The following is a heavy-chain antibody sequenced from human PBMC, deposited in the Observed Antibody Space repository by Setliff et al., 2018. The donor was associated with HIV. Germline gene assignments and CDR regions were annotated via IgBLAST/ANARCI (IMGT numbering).Heavy chain of an antibody. CDR1: GYTFTDYF. D-gene: IGHD1-1*01. Sequence: SVKVSCKSSGYTFTDYFMHWVRQAPGQGLEWMGWISPDNGNRRILRRFQGRVTMTRDTSINTAFMELSGLTSDDTAVYYCARQLSNSFDYWGQGTLVTVSS. J-gene: IGHJ4*02. CDR2: ISPDNGNR. CDR3: ARQLSNSFDY. V-gene: IGHV1-2*02.